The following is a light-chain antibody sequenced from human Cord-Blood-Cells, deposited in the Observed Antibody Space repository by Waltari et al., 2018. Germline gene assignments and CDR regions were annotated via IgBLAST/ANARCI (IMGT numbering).Light chain of an antibody. CDR1: QDISNY. CDR3: QQYDNLPYT. CDR2: DAS. Sequence: DIQMTQSPSSLSASVGDRVTITCQASQDISNYLNWYQQKPGKAPKLLIYDASNLETGVPSRFSGSGAGTEFTFTISSLQPEDIATYYCQQYDNLPYTFDQGTKLEIK. J-gene: IGKJ2*01. V-gene: IGKV1-33*01.